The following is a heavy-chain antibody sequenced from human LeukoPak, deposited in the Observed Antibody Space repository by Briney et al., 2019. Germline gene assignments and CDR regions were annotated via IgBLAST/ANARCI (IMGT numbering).Heavy chain of an antibody. D-gene: IGHD3-22*01. CDR2: IRRNSDGGTI. V-gene: IGHV3-15*07. CDR3: ATDFYDTT. J-gene: IGHJ5*02. CDR1: GFIFADAW. Sequence: GGSLRLSCAASGFIFADAWMNWVRQAPGKGLEWVGRIRRNSDGGTIDYAAPVKGRFALSRDDSKNTLYLHMSSLQTEDTAVYYCATDFYDTTWGQGTLVTVSS.